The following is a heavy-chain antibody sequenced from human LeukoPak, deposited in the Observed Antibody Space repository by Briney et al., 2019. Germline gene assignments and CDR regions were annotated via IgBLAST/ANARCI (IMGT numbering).Heavy chain of an antibody. V-gene: IGHV4-34*01. J-gene: IGHJ4*02. Sequence: PSETLSLTCAVYGGSFSGHYWSWIRQPPGKGLEWIGEINHSGSTNYNPSLKSRVTISVDTSKNQFSLKLSSVTAADMAVYYCASAVVTAIYDYWGQGTLVTVSS. D-gene: IGHD2-21*02. CDR2: INHSGST. CDR3: ASAVVTAIYDY. CDR1: GGSFSGHY.